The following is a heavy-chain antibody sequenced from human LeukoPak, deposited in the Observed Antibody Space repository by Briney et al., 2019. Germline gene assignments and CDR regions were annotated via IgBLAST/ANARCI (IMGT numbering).Heavy chain of an antibody. V-gene: IGHV1-46*04. J-gene: IGHJ4*02. CDR2: IDPNGGRI. CDR3: ATGPNGGVEGRFDY. D-gene: IGHD7-27*01. Sequence: ASLTLSCTASGYTFTNHYMHWVRQAPGQGLEWMGMIDPNGGRIIYAQKLKGRVSMTRDTSTSTVYMELTSLRSEDTAVYSCATGPNGGVEGRFDYWGQGTLVTVSS. CDR1: GYTFTNHY.